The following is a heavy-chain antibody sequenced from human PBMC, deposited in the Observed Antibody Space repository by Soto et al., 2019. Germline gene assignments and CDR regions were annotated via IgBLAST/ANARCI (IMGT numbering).Heavy chain of an antibody. CDR2: IIPIFGTA. CDR3: ARPVSGSGYLLDY. CDR1: GGTFSSYA. D-gene: IGHD3-22*01. V-gene: IGHV1-69*13. Sequence: ASVKVSCKASGGTFSSYAISWVRQAPGQGLEWMGGIIPIFGTANYAQKFQGRVTITADESTSTAYMELSSLRSEDTAVYYCARPVSGSGYLLDYWGQGTLVTVSS. J-gene: IGHJ4*02.